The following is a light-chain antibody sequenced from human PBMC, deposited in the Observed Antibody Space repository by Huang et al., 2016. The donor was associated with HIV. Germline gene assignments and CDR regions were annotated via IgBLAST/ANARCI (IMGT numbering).Light chain of an antibody. CDR2: WAA. CDR1: QSLLYSSNNKNY. J-gene: IGKJ1*01. Sequence: DIVMTQSPDSLAVSLGERAPINCKSSQSLLYSSNNKNYLAWYQQKPGQPPKLLIYWAATRESGVPDRFSGSGSETEFTLTISSLQAEDVAVYYCHQYYATGTFGQGTKVEI. V-gene: IGKV4-1*01. CDR3: HQYYATGT.